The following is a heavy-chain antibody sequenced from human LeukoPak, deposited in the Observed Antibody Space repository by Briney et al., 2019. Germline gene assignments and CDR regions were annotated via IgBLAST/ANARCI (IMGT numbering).Heavy chain of an antibody. J-gene: IGHJ4*02. CDR1: GGSFSGYY. CDR2: IDHSGSA. Sequence: PSETLSLTCAVSGGSFSGYYWTWIRQPPGKGLEWIGEIDHSGSANYNPSLMSRVTISLDTSKNHFSLNLSSVTAADTAVYYCARSGDFWSGYSPTDYWGQGTLVTVSS. CDR3: ARSGDFWSGYSPTDY. V-gene: IGHV4-34*01. D-gene: IGHD3-3*01.